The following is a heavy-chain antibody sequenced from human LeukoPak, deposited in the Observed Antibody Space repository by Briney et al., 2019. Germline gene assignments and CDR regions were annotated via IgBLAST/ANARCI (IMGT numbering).Heavy chain of an antibody. D-gene: IGHD4-23*01. CDR3: ATSWYGGPAYYYGMDV. CDR1: GFTFSSYA. CDR2: ISGSGGST. Sequence: GGSLRLSCAASGFTFSSYAMSWVRQAPGKGLQWVSTISGSGGSTYYADSVKGRFTISRDNSKNTLYLQMNSLRAEDTAVYCCATSWYGGPAYYYGMDVWGQGTTVTVSS. V-gene: IGHV3-23*01. J-gene: IGHJ6*02.